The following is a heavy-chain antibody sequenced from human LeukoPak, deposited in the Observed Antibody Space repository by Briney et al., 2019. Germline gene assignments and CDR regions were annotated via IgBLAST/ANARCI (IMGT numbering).Heavy chain of an antibody. CDR3: ARGSKRRIAARPVGGWFDP. Sequence: SETLSLTCAVYGGSFSGYYWSWIRQPPGKGLEWIGEINHSGSTNYNPSLKSRVTISVDTSKNQFSLKLSSVTAADTAVYYCARGSKRRIAARPVGGWFDPWGQGTLVTVSS. CDR2: INHSGST. D-gene: IGHD6-6*01. CDR1: GGSFSGYY. J-gene: IGHJ5*02. V-gene: IGHV4-34*01.